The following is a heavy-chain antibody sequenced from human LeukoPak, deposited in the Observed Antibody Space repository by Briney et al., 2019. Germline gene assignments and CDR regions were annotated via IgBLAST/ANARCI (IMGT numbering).Heavy chain of an antibody. CDR3: AREGSIAARRVYYFDY. Sequence: GGSLRLSCAASGFTFSNYWMTWVRQAPGKGLEWVANLKQDGSEKYYADSVKGRFTISRDNSKNTLYLQMNSLRAEDTAVYYCAREGSIAARRVYYFDYWGQGTLVTVSS. J-gene: IGHJ4*02. CDR2: LKQDGSEK. D-gene: IGHD6-6*01. V-gene: IGHV3-7*01. CDR1: GFTFSNYW.